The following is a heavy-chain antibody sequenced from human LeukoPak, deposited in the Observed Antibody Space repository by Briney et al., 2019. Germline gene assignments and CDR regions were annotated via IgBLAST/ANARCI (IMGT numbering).Heavy chain of an antibody. Sequence: SETLSLTCTVSGGSMSDYYWSWVRQPAGKGLEWIGRIHFSGTTYYNPSLKSRSTISMDTSKNQFSLKLSSVTAADTAVYYCASSIIRVDDLSPVDYWGRGTLVTVSS. CDR1: GGSMSDYY. V-gene: IGHV4-4*07. CDR2: IHFSGTT. J-gene: IGHJ4*02. D-gene: IGHD3-16*02. CDR3: ASSIIRVDDLSPVDY.